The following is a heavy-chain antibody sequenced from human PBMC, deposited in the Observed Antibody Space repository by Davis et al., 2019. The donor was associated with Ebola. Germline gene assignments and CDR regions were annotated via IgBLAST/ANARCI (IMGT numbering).Heavy chain of an antibody. CDR1: GFTFSSYG. CDR2: ISYDGSNT. D-gene: IGHD6-13*01. J-gene: IGHJ6*02. V-gene: IGHV3-30*18. CDR3: AKDISPAAAGTYYYYGMDV. Sequence: GESLKISCAASGFTFSSYGMHWVRQAPGKGLEWVAVISYDGSNTYYADSVKGRFTISRDNSKNTLYLQMNSLRAEDTAVYYCAKDISPAAAGTYYYYGMDVWGQGTTVTVSS.